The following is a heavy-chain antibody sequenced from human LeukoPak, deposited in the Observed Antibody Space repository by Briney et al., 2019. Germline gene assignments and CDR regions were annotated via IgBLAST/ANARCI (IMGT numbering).Heavy chain of an antibody. CDR1: GFTFDDYG. Sequence: GGSLRLSCAASGFTFDDYGMSWVRQAPGKGLEWVSGINWNGGSTGYADSMKGRFTISRDNAKNSLYLQMNSLRAEDTALYYCARASPSITMGLYYYYGMDVWGQGTTVTVSS. CDR2: INWNGGST. CDR3: ARASPSITMGLYYYYGMDV. D-gene: IGHD3-10*01. V-gene: IGHV3-20*04. J-gene: IGHJ6*02.